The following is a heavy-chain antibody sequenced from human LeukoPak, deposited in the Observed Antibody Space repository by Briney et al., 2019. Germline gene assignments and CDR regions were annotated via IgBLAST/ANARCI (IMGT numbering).Heavy chain of an antibody. V-gene: IGHV1-18*01. CDR3: ARDPNWGSGRAFDI. CDR2: ISAYNGNI. Sequence: ASVKVSCKASGYTFISYGITWVRQAPGQGLEWLGWISAYNGNIDYAQKLQGRVTLTTDTSTSTAYMEVRSLRSDDTAVYYCARDPNWGSGRAFDIWGQGTMVTVSS. J-gene: IGHJ3*02. CDR1: GYTFISYG. D-gene: IGHD7-27*01.